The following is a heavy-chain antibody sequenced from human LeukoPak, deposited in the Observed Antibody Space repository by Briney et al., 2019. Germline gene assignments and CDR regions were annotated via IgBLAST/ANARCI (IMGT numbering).Heavy chain of an antibody. J-gene: IGHJ4*02. D-gene: IGHD3-22*01. CDR2: IWYDGSNK. V-gene: IGHV3-33*01. Sequence: PGGSLRLSCAASGFTFSSYGMHWVRQAPGKGLEWVAVIWYDGSNKYYADSVKGRFTISRDNSKNTLYLQMNSLRAEDTAVYYCARGKPYYYDSSGYYPRDWGQGTLVTVSS. CDR1: GFTFSSYG. CDR3: ARGKPYYYDSSGYYPRD.